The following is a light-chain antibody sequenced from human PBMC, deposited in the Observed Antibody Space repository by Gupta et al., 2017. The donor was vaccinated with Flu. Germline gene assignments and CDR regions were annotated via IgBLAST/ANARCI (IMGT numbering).Light chain of an antibody. Sequence: SLGERATINCKSSQSVLYSSNNKDYLAWYQQKPGQPPKLLIYWASTRESGVPDRFSGSGSGTDFTLTISSLQAEDVAVYYCQQDDGTPRTFGQGTKVEIK. V-gene: IGKV4-1*01. CDR1: QSVLYSSNNKDY. CDR3: QQDDGTPRT. J-gene: IGKJ1*01. CDR2: WAS.